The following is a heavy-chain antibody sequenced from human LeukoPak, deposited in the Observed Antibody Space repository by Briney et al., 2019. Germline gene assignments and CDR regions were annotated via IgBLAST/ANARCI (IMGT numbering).Heavy chain of an antibody. J-gene: IGHJ4*02. CDR1: GFSLSTSGMC. D-gene: IGHD3-22*01. Sequence: SGPALVKPTQTLTLTCTFSGFSLSTSGMCVSWIRQPPGKALEWLARIDWGDDKYYRTSLKTRLTISKDTSKNQVVLTMTNMDPVDTATYYCARIRYYYDSSGYSAFDYWGQGTLVTVSS. CDR2: IDWGDDK. V-gene: IGHV2-70*11. CDR3: ARIRYYYDSSGYSAFDY.